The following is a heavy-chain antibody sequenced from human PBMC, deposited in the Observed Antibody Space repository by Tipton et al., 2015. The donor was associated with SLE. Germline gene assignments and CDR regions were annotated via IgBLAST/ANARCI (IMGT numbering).Heavy chain of an antibody. J-gene: IGHJ4*02. Sequence: SLRLSCAASGFSVSSNYMSWVRQAPGKGLEWVSVIYSAGDTYYADSVKGRFTISRDNAKNSLYLQMNSLRGEDTAVYYCARAPWAWGQGTLVTVSS. CDR3: ARAPWA. V-gene: IGHV3-53*01. CDR1: GFSVSSNY. D-gene: IGHD7-27*01. CDR2: IYSAGDT.